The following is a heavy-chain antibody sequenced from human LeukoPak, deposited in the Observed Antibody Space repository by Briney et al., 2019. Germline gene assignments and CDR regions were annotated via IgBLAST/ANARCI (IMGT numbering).Heavy chain of an antibody. CDR2: IIPILNII. V-gene: IGHV1-69*04. CDR3: ARDYYGSGSYYLGEVEFDY. J-gene: IGHJ4*02. CDR1: GGTFSTYA. Sequence: ASVKVSCKASGGTFSTYAISWVRQAPGQGLEWMGRIIPILNIINYAQKFQGRVTITADKSTSTAYMELSSLRSEDTAIYYCARDYYGSGSYYLGEVEFDYWGQGTLVTVSS. D-gene: IGHD3-10*01.